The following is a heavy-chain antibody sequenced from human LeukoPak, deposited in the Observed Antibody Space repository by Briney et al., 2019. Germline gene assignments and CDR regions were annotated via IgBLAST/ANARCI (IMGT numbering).Heavy chain of an antibody. CDR3: ARDHYYGSGSSYGGPDY. J-gene: IGHJ4*02. Sequence: ASVKVSCKASGYTFTNYYIHWVRQAPGQELEWMGIFNPGGGGSTYAQKQKFQGRVTMTRDTSTSTIYMELSSLSSEDTAVYYCARDHYYGSGSSYGGPDYWGQGTLVTVSS. CDR2: FNPGGGGS. D-gene: IGHD3-10*01. CDR1: GYTFTNYY. V-gene: IGHV1-46*01.